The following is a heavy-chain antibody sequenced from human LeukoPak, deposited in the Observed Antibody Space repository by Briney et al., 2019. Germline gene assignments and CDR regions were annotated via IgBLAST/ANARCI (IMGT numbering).Heavy chain of an antibody. CDR2: IWYDGSNK. CDR1: GFTFSSYG. Sequence: PGRSLRLSCAASGFTFSSYGMHWVRQAPGKGLEWVAVIWYDGSNKYYADSVKGRFTISRDNSKNTLFLQMNTLRAEDTAVYYCAKGDSSDPFHHWGQGTLVTVSS. J-gene: IGHJ4*02. D-gene: IGHD6-19*01. CDR3: AKGDSSDPFHH. V-gene: IGHV3-33*06.